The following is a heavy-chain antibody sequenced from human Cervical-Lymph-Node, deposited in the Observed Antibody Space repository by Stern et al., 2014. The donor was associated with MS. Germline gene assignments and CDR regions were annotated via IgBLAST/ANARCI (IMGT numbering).Heavy chain of an antibody. CDR1: GASITSGNW. Sequence: QVQLQESGPGLVKPSGTLSLTCAVSGASITSGNWWSWVRQSPGKGLEWIGEISHVGRTNYYPSLKSRVTISVDKSKNQFSLNLTSVTAADTAIYYCARDNRFENFDYWGQGTLVTVSS. CDR2: ISHVGRT. D-gene: IGHD3-3*01. J-gene: IGHJ4*02. V-gene: IGHV4-4*02. CDR3: ARDNRFENFDY.